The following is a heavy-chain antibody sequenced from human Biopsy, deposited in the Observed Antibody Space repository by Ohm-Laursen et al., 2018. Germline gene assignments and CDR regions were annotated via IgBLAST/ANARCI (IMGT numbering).Heavy chain of an antibody. D-gene: IGHD1-7*01. J-gene: IGHJ5*02. Sequence: ASVNVSCQASGYTFTSYDITWVRQASGQGPEWIGWLNPVSGNSNSGQKLRGRVTVTSDTSISTAYMELSGLTSDDTATYYCGRAVRNQLLTDPWGQGTLVTVTS. CDR2: LNPVSGNS. CDR1: GYTFTSYD. CDR3: GRAVRNQLLTDP. V-gene: IGHV1-8*01.